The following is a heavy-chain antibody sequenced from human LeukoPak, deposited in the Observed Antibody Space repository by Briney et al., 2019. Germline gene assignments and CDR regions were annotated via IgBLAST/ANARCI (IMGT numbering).Heavy chain of an antibody. CDR3: ARDRIGYYYGSGSYQHYYYYGMDV. CDR2: INPNSGGT. V-gene: IGHV1-2*02. J-gene: IGHJ6*02. Sequence: ASVKVSCKASGYTFTGYYMHWVRQAPGQGLEWMGWINPNSGGTNYAQKFRGRVTMTRDTSISTAYMELSRLRSDDTAVYYCARDRIGYYYGSGSYQHYYYYGMDVWGQGTTVTVSS. D-gene: IGHD3-10*01. CDR1: GYTFTGYY.